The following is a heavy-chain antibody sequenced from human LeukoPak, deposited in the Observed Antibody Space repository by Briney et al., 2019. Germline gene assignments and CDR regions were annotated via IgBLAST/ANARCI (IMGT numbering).Heavy chain of an antibody. Sequence: SETLSLTCGVYGGSFSGYYWNWIRQSPGKGLEWVGEINHSGNTNYNPSLKSRVTISVDKSKNQFSLKLSSVTAADTAVYYCARVRYDYGALNGYYYMDVWGKGTTVTVSS. V-gene: IGHV4-34*01. J-gene: IGHJ6*03. CDR1: GGSFSGYY. CDR3: ARVRYDYGALNGYYYMDV. CDR2: INHSGNT. D-gene: IGHD4-17*01.